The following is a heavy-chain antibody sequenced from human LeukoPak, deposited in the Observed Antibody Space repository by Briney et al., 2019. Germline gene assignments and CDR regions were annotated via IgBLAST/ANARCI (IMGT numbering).Heavy chain of an antibody. CDR3: ARSRKDLDYIWGSYRFYFDY. Sequence: SETLSLTCTVSGGSISSYYWSWIRQPAGKGLEWIGRIYTSGSTNYNPSLKSRVTISVDTSKNQFSLKLSSVTAADTAVYYCARSRKDLDYIWGSYRFYFDYWGQGTLVTVSS. J-gene: IGHJ4*02. V-gene: IGHV4-4*07. CDR1: GGSISSYY. D-gene: IGHD3-16*02. CDR2: IYTSGST.